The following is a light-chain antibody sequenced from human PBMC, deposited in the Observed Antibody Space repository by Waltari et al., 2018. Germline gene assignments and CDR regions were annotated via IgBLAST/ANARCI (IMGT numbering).Light chain of an antibody. CDR3: QQSYSNPRT. CDR2: AAS. CDR1: QGISRS. J-gene: IGKJ1*01. Sequence: DIRMTQSLSSLSAPVGDRVSITCRASQGISRSLNWFQQKPGTAPKPLIYAASTLEDGVPSRFSGSGSGTDFTLTISSLQSEDFATYFCQQSYSNPRTFGRGTKVEIK. V-gene: IGKV1-39*01.